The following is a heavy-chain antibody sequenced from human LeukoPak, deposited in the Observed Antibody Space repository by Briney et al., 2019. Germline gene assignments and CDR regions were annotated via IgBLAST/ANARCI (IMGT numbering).Heavy chain of an antibody. V-gene: IGHV6-1*01. CDR1: GDSVSNNSAA. CDR2: TYYRSRWYN. CDR3: ARGEIVATIRMGDNWFDP. Sequence: SQTLSLTCAISGDSVSNNSAAWNWIRQSPSRGLEWLGRTYYRSRWYNDYAVSVKSRITINPDTSKNQFSLQLNSVTPEDTAVYYCARGEIVATIRMGDNWFDPWGQGTLVTVSS. J-gene: IGHJ5*02. D-gene: IGHD5-12*01.